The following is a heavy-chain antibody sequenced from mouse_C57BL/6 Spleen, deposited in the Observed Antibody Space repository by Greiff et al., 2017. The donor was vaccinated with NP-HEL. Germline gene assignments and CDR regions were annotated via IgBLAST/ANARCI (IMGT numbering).Heavy chain of an antibody. CDR2: IHPSDSAT. CDR1: GYTFTSYW. CDR3: AIGITTVVATGC. D-gene: IGHD1-1*01. Sequence: VQLQQPGAELVKPGASVKVSCKASGYTFTSYWMHWVKQRPGQGLEWIGRIHPSDSATNYNQKFKGKATLTVDKSSSTAYMQLSSLTSEDSAVYYSAIGITTVVATGCWGQGTTLTVSS. V-gene: IGHV1-74*01. J-gene: IGHJ2*01.